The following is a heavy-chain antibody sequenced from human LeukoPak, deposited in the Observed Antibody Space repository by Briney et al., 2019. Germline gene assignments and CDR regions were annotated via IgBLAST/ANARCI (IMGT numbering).Heavy chain of an antibody. CDR3: ARFNGDYEGWFDP. CDR2: IYPGDSDT. Sequence: GESLKISCKGSGYSFTNYWIGWVRQVPGKGLEWMGIIYPGDSDTRYSPSFQGQVTISADKSVNTAYLQWSSLKASDTAMYYCARFNGDYEGWFDPWGQGTLVTVSS. CDR1: GYSFTNYW. V-gene: IGHV5-51*01. D-gene: IGHD4-17*01. J-gene: IGHJ5*02.